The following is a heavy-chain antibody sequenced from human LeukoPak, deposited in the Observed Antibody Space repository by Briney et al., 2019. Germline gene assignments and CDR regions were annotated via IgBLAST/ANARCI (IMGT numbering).Heavy chain of an antibody. CDR3: ARDPITMVRGVKNPYYYYYYMDV. CDR1: GYTFTSYG. V-gene: IGHV1-18*01. J-gene: IGHJ6*03. Sequence: GASVKVSCKASGYTFTSYGISWVRQAPGQGLEWMGWISAYNGNTNYAQKLQGRVTMTTDTSTSTAYMELRSLRSDDTAVYYCARDPITMVRGVKNPYYYYYYMDVWGKGTTVTISS. D-gene: IGHD3-10*01. CDR2: ISAYNGNT.